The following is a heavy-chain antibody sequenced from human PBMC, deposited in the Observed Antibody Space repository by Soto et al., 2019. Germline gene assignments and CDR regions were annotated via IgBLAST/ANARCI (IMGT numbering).Heavy chain of an antibody. Sequence: EVQLLESGGGLVQPGGSLRLSCAASGFTFSKYGMSWVRQAPGKGLEWVSAISDGGGSTYYADSVKGRSTIARDNSKKTLHLQMNSLRAEYTAVYYCARSGEDCTSFYCQGFYWGRGTLFTVSS. CDR3: ARSGEDCTSFYCQGFY. D-gene: IGHD2-8*01. J-gene: IGHJ4*02. CDR1: GFTFSKYG. CDR2: ISDGGGST. V-gene: IGHV3-23*01.